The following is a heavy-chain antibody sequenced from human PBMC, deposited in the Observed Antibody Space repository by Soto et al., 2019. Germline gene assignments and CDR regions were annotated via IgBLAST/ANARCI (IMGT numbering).Heavy chain of an antibody. J-gene: IGHJ6*02. CDR2: IDPSDSYT. D-gene: IGHD3-3*01. V-gene: IGHV5-10-1*01. Sequence: LGESLRISWKGSGCSFTSYWVSWVRQMPGKGLEWMGRIDPSDSYTNYSPSFQGHVTISADKSISTAYLQWSSLKASDTAMYYCARHTRFRFFGVDAPATSNIYYYYGMDVWGQGTTVTVSS. CDR3: ARHTRFRFFGVDAPATSNIYYYYGMDV. CDR1: GCSFTSYW.